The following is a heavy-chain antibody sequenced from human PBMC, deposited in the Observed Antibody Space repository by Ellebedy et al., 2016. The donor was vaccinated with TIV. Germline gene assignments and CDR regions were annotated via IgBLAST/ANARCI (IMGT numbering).Heavy chain of an antibody. D-gene: IGHD3-9*01. CDR3: ARSFDPAAPFDY. CDR1: GFTFSDYS. V-gene: IGHV3-11*04. J-gene: IGHJ4*02. Sequence: GESLKISCAASGFTFSDYSMNWIRQTPGKGLEWVSYISSSGSTIYYADSVKGRFTISRDNAKNSLYLQMNSLRAEDTAVYYCARSFDPAAPFDYWGQGTLVTVSS. CDR2: ISSSGSTI.